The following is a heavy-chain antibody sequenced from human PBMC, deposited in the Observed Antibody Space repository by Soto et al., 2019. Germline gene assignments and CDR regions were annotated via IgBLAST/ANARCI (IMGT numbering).Heavy chain of an antibody. CDR1: GFTFSSYA. Sequence: GGSLRLSCAASGFTFSSYAMSWVRQAPGKGLEWVSAISGSGGSTYYADSVKGRFTISRDNSKNTLYLQMNSLRAEDTAVYYCAKDQGVRRPRGLWYSSSWTHPDFDYWGQGTLVTVSS. J-gene: IGHJ4*02. D-gene: IGHD6-13*01. CDR3: AKDQGVRRPRGLWYSSSWTHPDFDY. CDR2: ISGSGGST. V-gene: IGHV3-23*01.